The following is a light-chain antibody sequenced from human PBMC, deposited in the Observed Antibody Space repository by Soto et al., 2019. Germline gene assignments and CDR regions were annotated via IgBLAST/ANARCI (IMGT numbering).Light chain of an antibody. CDR1: QTVSKNY. CDR3: QQYAVSPIT. J-gene: IGKJ5*01. Sequence: SVLTQSPVTLSLSPGEGATLSCRASQTVSKNYLAWYQQKAGQAPRLVIYAASTRATGIPDRFSGSGSGTDFTLTISRLEPEDFAVFYCQQYAVSPITFGQGTRLEIK. CDR2: AAS. V-gene: IGKV3-20*01.